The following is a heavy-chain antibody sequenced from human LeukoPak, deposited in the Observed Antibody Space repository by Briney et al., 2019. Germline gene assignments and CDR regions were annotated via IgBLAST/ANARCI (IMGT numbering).Heavy chain of an antibody. CDR3: AKESEWDSGYYGLRYYYYGMDV. CDR2: TSYDERNK. D-gene: IGHD3-22*01. J-gene: IGHJ6*02. Sequence: GGSLRLSCAASGVTFSINAMHGGRQAPGKGLGWGAATSYDERNKYYGDSVKGRFTISRDNSKNTLYLQMNRLRAEDTPVYYCAKESEWDSGYYGLRYYYYGMDVWGQGTTVTVSS. V-gene: IGHV3-30*04. CDR1: GVTFSINA.